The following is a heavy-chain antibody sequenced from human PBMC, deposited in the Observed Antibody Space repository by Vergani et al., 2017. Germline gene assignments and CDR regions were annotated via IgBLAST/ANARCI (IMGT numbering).Heavy chain of an antibody. D-gene: IGHD3/OR15-3a*01. CDR1: GGSISSGGYS. V-gene: IGHV4-30-2*01. Sequence: QLQLQESGSGLVKPSQTLSLTCAVSGGSISSGGYSWSWIRQPPGKGLEWIGYIYHSGSTYYNPSLKSRVTISVDRSKNQFSLKLSSVTAADTAVYYCARTPIWTGYPYYCDDWGQGTLGTVSS. CDR2: IYHSGST. CDR3: ARTPIWTGYPYYCDD. J-gene: IGHJ4*02.